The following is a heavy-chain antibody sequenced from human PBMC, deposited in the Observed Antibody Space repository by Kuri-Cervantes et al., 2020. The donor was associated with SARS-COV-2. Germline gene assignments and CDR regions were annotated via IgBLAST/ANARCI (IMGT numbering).Heavy chain of an antibody. J-gene: IGHJ4*02. Sequence: SLKISCVASGFTFSSYAMSWVRQAPGKGLEWVSGISWNSGSIGYADSVKGRFTISRDNAKNSLYLQMNSLRAEDTALYYCAAILGGDYWGQGTLVTVSS. CDR2: ISWNSGSI. CDR1: GFTFSSYA. D-gene: IGHD3-3*01. V-gene: IGHV3-9*01. CDR3: AAILGGDY.